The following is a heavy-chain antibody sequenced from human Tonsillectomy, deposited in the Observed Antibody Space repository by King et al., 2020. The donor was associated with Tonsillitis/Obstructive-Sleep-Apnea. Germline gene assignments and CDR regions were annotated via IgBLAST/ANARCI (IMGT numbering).Heavy chain of an antibody. CDR2: IWYDGSNK. J-gene: IGHJ6*03. CDR1: GFTFSSYG. D-gene: IGHD3-3*01. Sequence: VQLVESGGGVVQPGRSLRLSCAASGFTFSSYGMHWVRQAPGKGLEWVAVIWYDGSNKYYADSVKGRFTISRDNSKNTLYLQMNSLRAEDTAVYYCAREGAKSESFLEWTPNYYYYYMDVWGKGTTVTVSS. V-gene: IGHV3-33*01. CDR3: AREGAKSESFLEWTPNYYYYYMDV.